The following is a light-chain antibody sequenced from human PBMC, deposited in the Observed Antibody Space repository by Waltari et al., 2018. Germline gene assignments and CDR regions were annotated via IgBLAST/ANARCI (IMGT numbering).Light chain of an antibody. CDR1: QSVANN. J-gene: IGKJ1*01. CDR2: AAS. CDR3: QQSNNWPQT. V-gene: IGKV3-15*01. Sequence: DIVMTQSPATLSVSPGERATLSCRASQSVANNLAWYQQKRGQAPRLLIYAASIRATGIPAGFFGSGSGTEFTLTISSLQSEDSAVYYCQQSNNWPQTFGQGTKVEIK.